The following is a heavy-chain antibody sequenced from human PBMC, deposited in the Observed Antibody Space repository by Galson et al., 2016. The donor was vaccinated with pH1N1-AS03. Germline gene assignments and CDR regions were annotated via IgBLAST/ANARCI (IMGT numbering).Heavy chain of an antibody. Sequence: SETLSLTCAVSGYSISSGYYWGWVRQPPGKGLEWIGTFSRGGITSYNPSLKSRITISVDTSKNHLALKLTSVSAADTAVYYCGSYRSVPFFDSWGQGILVTVSS. D-gene: IGHD3-16*02. CDR1: GYSISSGYY. V-gene: IGHV4-38-2*01. CDR2: FSRGGIT. J-gene: IGHJ4*02. CDR3: GSYRSVPFFDS.